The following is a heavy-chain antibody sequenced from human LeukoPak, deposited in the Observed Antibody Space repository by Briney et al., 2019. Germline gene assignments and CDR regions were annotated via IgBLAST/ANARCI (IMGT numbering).Heavy chain of an antibody. D-gene: IGHD2-15*01. CDR1: GFRSTTYW. V-gene: IGHV5-51*01. CDR2: IYPGDSDT. Sequence: GESLKISCKGSGFRSTTYWLAWVRQKPGKGLEWMGIIYPGDSDTRYSPSFQGQVTISADKSISTAYLQWGSLKASDTAMYYCARLTRGCSGGSCYSGHNWFDPWGQGTLVTVSS. CDR3: ARLTRGCSGGSCYSGHNWFDP. J-gene: IGHJ5*02.